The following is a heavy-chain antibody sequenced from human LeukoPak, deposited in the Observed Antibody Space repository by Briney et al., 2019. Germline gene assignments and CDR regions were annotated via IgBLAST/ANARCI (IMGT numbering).Heavy chain of an antibody. CDR1: GFTFSDYY. V-gene: IGHV3-7*01. CDR2: MKLDGSEE. D-gene: IGHD2-15*01. CDR3: ARWARYCSSGSCYSWFDP. Sequence: PGGSLRLSCAASGFTFSDYYMSWIRQAPGEGLEWVANMKLDGSEEYYVDSVKGRFTISSDNAKNSLYLQMNSLRVDDTAVYYCARWARYCSSGSCYSWFDPWGQGTLVTVSS. J-gene: IGHJ5*02.